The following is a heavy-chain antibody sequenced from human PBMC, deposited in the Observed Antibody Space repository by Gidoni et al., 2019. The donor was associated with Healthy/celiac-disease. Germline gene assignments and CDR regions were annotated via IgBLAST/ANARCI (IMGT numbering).Heavy chain of an antibody. Sequence: ELRQAGSGGGWVRPGGSPGLSSAASAFTNSNAWMSWVRPAPGKGRGRVGRIKRKTDGGTTDYAATVKGRFTISRDDSKNTLYLQMNSRKPEDTAVYYCTTGYSWRITMVRGVHWGHGTLVTVSS. CDR2: IKRKTDGGTT. CDR1: AFTNSNAW. J-gene: IGHJ4*01. D-gene: IGHD3-10*01. V-gene: IGHV3-15*01. CDR3: TTGYSWRITMVRGVH.